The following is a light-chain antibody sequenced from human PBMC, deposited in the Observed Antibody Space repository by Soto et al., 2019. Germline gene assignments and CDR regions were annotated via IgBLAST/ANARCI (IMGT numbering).Light chain of an antibody. CDR3: HQYNTGPRT. V-gene: IGKV3-15*01. CDR1: QSVTTN. Sequence: ETVLTQSPATLSVSPGGRATFSCRASQSVTTNLAWYQQKPGQVPRLLIYGASTRATGIPARFSGSGSGTKFTLSISSLQSEDFAVYYCHQYNTGPRTFGQGTKVDIK. J-gene: IGKJ1*01. CDR2: GAS.